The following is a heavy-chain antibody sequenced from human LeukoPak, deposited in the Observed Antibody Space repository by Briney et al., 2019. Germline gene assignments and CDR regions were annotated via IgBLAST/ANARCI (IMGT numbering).Heavy chain of an antibody. Sequence: PGGSLRLSCAASGFTFSSYWMHWVRQVPGKGLVWVSRINTDGSSSSYADSVKGRFTISRDNAKNTLFLQMNSLRVEDTAIYYCSRAYGSSWYTPRTNLDYWGQGTLVTVSS. D-gene: IGHD6-13*01. J-gene: IGHJ4*02. V-gene: IGHV3-74*01. CDR1: GFTFSSYW. CDR2: INTDGSSS. CDR3: SRAYGSSWYTPRTNLDY.